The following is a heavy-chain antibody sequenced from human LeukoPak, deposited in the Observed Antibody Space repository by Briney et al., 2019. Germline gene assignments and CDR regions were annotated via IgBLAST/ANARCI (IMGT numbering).Heavy chain of an antibody. CDR2: ISSSSYI. V-gene: IGHV3-21*01. CDR1: GFIFSNYG. J-gene: IGHJ4*02. D-gene: IGHD3-3*01. CDR3: ARDQSGQDDFWSGYPKQFDY. Sequence: GGSLRLSCAASGFIFSNYGMNWVRQAPGKGLEWVAAISSSSYIYYADSVKGRFTISRDNAKNSLYLQMNSLRAEDTAVYYCARDQSGQDDFWSGYPKQFDYWGQGTLVTVSS.